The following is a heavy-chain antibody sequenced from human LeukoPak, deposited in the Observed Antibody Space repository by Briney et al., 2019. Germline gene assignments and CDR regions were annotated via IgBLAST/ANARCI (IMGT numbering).Heavy chain of an antibody. V-gene: IGHV3-30*04. Sequence: GGSLRLSCAASGLTFSSFPMHWVRQAPGKGLEWVAVIAYDASNRIYADSVKGRFTISRDDSKNTLYLQMNSLRPDDTALYYCARDPQISPGDYFDYWGQGTLVTVSS. J-gene: IGHJ4*02. CDR1: GLTFSSFP. CDR2: IAYDASNR. D-gene: IGHD3-10*01. CDR3: ARDPQISPGDYFDY.